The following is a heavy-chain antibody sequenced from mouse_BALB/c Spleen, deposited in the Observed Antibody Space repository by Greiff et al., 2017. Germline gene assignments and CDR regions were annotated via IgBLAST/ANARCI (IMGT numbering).Heavy chain of an antibody. CDR1: GYTFTSYW. Sequence: QVQLKQSGAELARPGASVKLSCKASGYTFTSYWMQWVKQRPGQGLEWIGAIYPGDGDTRYTQKFKGKATLTADKSSSTAYMQLSSLASEDSAVYYCARKKYYFDYWGQGTTLTVSS. V-gene: IGHV1-87*01. CDR3: ARKKYYFDY. J-gene: IGHJ2*01. CDR2: IYPGDGDT.